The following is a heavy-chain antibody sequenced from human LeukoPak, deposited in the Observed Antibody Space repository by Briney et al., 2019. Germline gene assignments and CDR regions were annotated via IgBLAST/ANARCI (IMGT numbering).Heavy chain of an antibody. CDR1: GGSISSYY. CDR2: IYTSGST. J-gene: IGHJ4*02. Sequence: KPSETLSLTCTVSGGSISSYYWSWIRQPAGKGLEWIGRIYTSGSTNYNPSLKSRVTMSVDTSKNQFSLKLSSVTAADTAVYYCARGAAYYYDSSGYSLTGGTFDYWGQGTLVTVSS. V-gene: IGHV4-4*07. D-gene: IGHD3-22*01. CDR3: ARGAAYYYDSSGYSLTGGTFDY.